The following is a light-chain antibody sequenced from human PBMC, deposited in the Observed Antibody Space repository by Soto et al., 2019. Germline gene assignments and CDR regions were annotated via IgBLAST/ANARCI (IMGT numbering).Light chain of an antibody. CDR3: QQYKSWPPLT. J-gene: IGKJ4*01. Sequence: EIVMTQSPATLSVSPGERATLSCRASQSVSDMLAWYQQKPGQAPRLLIFGASTRATGIPARFSGRGSGTEFTLTISSLQSEDFAVYYCQQYKSWPPLTFGGGTKVEIK. CDR2: GAS. V-gene: IGKV3-15*01. CDR1: QSVSDM.